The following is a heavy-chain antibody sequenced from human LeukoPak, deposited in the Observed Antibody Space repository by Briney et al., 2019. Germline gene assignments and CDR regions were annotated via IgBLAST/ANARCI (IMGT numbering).Heavy chain of an antibody. D-gene: IGHD1-26*01. CDR3: ARSPTSAAYYYYGMDV. Sequence: GGSLRLSSAASGFTFSSYSMNWVRQAPGKGLEWASYISSSSSTIYYADSVKGRFTISRDNAKNSLYLQMNSLRDEDTAVYYCARSPTSAAYYYYGMDVWGQGATVTVSS. CDR1: GFTFSSYS. J-gene: IGHJ6*02. CDR2: ISSSSSTI. V-gene: IGHV3-48*02.